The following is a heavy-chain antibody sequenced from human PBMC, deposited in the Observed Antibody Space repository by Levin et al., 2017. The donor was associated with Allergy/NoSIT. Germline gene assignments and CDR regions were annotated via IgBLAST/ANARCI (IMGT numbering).Heavy chain of an antibody. V-gene: IGHV4-34*01. J-gene: IGHJ6*02. D-gene: IGHD2-2*01. CDR2: INHSGST. CDR1: GGSFSGYY. CDR3: ARVVPAARLNYYYGMDV. Sequence: GSLRLSCAVYGGSFSGYYWSWIRQPPGKGLEWIGEINHSGSTNYNPSLKSRVTISVDTSKNQFSLKLSSVTAADTAVYYCARVVPAARLNYYYGMDVWGQGTTVTVSS.